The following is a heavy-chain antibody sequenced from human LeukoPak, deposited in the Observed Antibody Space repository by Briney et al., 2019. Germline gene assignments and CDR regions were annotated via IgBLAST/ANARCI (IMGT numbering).Heavy chain of an antibody. CDR3: ALNGGYSGYDYYFDY. Sequence: GGSLRLSCAASGFTFSSYAMSWVRQAPGKGLEWVSAISGNGGSTYYADSVKGRFTISRDNSKNTLYLQMNSLRAEDTAVYYCALNGGYSGYDYYFDYWGQGTLVTVSS. CDR2: ISGNGGST. J-gene: IGHJ4*02. CDR1: GFTFSSYA. D-gene: IGHD5-12*01. V-gene: IGHV3-23*01.